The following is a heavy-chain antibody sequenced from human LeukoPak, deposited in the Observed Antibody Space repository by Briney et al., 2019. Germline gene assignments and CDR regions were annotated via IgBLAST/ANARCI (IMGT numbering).Heavy chain of an antibody. CDR2: ISGSGGST. CDR3: AKDHRPFAHSSSWPLCYFDY. V-gene: IGHV3-23*01. D-gene: IGHD6-13*01. Sequence: GGSLRLSCAASGFTFSSYAMSWVRQAPGKGLEWVSAISGSGGSTYYADSVEGRFTISRDNSKNTLYLQMNSLRAEDTAVYYCAKDHRPFAHSSSWPLCYFDYWGQGTLVTVSS. J-gene: IGHJ4*02. CDR1: GFTFSSYA.